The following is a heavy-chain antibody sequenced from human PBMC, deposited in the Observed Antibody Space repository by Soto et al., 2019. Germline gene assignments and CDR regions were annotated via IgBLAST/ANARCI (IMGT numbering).Heavy chain of an antibody. D-gene: IGHD1-1*01. Sequence: RRSCAAXGFTVSGKRYVAWVRQAPGKGLEWISALYDVDGTFYADSVKGRFTTSSDSSKTTVYLQMNGLRPDDTAVYYCASWHEREHAYDVWGRGTTVTVSS. CDR1: GFTVSGKRY. V-gene: IGHV3-53*01. CDR2: LYDVDGT. J-gene: IGHJ3*01. CDR3: ASWHEREHAYDV.